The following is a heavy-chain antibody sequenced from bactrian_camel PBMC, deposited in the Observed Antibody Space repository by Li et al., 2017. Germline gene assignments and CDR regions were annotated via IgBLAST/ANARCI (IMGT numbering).Heavy chain of an antibody. V-gene: IGHV3S40*01. Sequence: VQLVESGGGSVQAGGSLKLTCEASGFTFSISGMSWVRQAPGMGLEWVSAIKVGTDSTYYIDSVKGRFTISRDIAKNTMSLQMSSLKPEDTAMYYCVAESSCPTNGLGTSFTYWGQGTQVTVS. CDR1: GFTFSISG. J-gene: IGHJ4*01. D-gene: IGHD5*01. CDR3: VAESSCPTNGLGTSFTY. CDR2: IKVGTDST.